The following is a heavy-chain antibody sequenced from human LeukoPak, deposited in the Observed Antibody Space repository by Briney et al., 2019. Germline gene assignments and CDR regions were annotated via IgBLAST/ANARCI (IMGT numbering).Heavy chain of an antibody. J-gene: IGHJ6*03. D-gene: IGHD6-6*01. V-gene: IGHV4-4*07. CDR3: ARVSSAARPPFTFYYMDV. Sequence: SETLSLTCTVSGGSIRNYYWSWIRQPAGKGLEWIGRISTSGSTNYNPSLKSRVTMSVDTSKNQFSLGLSSVTAADTAVYYCARVSSAARPPFTFYYMDVWGKGTTVTVSS. CDR1: GGSIRNYY. CDR2: ISTSGST.